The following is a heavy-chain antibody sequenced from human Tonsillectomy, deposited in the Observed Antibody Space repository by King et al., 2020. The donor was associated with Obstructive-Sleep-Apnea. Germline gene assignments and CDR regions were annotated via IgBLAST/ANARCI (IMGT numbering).Heavy chain of an antibody. CDR2: IYYSGST. D-gene: IGHD3-10*01. CDR1: CGSISSDGYY. CDR3: ARGSPYYFDY. J-gene: IGHJ4*02. V-gene: IGHV4-31*03. Sequence: QLQESGPGLVKPSQTLSLTCIVSCGSISSDGYYWSWIRQHPGKGLEWIAYIYYSGSTYYNPSLKSRVTISVDTSKNQLSLKLSSMTAADTAVYYCARGSPYYFDYWGQGTLVTVSS.